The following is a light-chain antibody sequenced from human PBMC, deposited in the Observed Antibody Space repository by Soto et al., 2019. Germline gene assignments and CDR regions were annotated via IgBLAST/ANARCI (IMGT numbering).Light chain of an antibody. CDR3: QQYGSSPFS. CDR1: QSVSSKY. Sequence: IVLTQFPGTLSLSPGERATLSCRASQSVSSKYFAWYQQKSGQAPRLLIYGASSRATGIPDRFSGSGSGTDFTLTLNRLEPEDFAVYYCQQYGSSPFSFGPGTKVDIK. CDR2: GAS. V-gene: IGKV3-20*01. J-gene: IGKJ3*01.